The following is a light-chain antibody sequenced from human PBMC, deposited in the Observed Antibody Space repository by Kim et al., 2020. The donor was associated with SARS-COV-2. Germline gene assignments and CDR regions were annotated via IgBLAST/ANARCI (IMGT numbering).Light chain of an antibody. V-gene: IGKV3-11*01. CDR3: QQRSNWTRTT. CDR1: QSVSSY. CDR2: DAS. Sequence: EIVLTQSPATLSLSPGERATLSCRASQSVSSYLAWYQQKPGQALRLLIFDASNRATGIPARFSGSGSGTDFTLTISSLEPEDFAVYYCQQRSNWTRTTFGQGTRLEIK. J-gene: IGKJ5*01.